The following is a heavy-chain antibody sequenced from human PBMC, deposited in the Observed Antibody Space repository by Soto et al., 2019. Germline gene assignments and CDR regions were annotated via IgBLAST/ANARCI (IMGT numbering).Heavy chain of an antibody. CDR1: GYTFTSYG. CDR2: ISAYNGNT. V-gene: IGHV1-18*04. Sequence: SVKVSCKASGYTFTSYGISWVRQAPGQGLELMGWISAYNGNTNYAQKLQGRVTMTTDTSTRTAYMELRSLRSDDTAVYYCARDGMVRGVIQRGWFDPWGQGTLVTVSS. CDR3: ARDGMVRGVIQRGWFDP. D-gene: IGHD3-10*01. J-gene: IGHJ5*02.